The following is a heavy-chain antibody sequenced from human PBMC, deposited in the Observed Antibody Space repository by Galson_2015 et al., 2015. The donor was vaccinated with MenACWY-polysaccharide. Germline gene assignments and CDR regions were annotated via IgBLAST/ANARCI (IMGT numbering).Heavy chain of an antibody. CDR3: VRGGVAASLLFDP. V-gene: IGHV6-1*01. CDR1: GYRVSSNTAA. CDR2: TYYRSNWSS. J-gene: IGHJ5*02. Sequence: AISGYRVSSNTAAWNWIRQSPSRGLEWLGRTYYRSNWSSDYALSVRGRITINADTSKNQFSLQLNSVTPEDTAVYYCVRGGVAASLLFDPWGQGTLVTVSS.